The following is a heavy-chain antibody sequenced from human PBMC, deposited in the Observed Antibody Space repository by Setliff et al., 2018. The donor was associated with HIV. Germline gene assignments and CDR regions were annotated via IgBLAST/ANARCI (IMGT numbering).Heavy chain of an antibody. D-gene: IGHD2-21*01. CDR2: ISYDGSNK. CDR3: VGMDIVVVLPPDV. CDR1: GFTFSSYA. V-gene: IGHV3-30-3*01. Sequence: PGGSLRLSCAASGFTFSSYAMYWVRQAPGKGLERVAVISYDGSNKYYADSVKGRFTISRDNSKNTLYLQMNSLRAEDTAVYYCVGMDIVVVLPPDVWGQGTTVTVSS. J-gene: IGHJ6*02.